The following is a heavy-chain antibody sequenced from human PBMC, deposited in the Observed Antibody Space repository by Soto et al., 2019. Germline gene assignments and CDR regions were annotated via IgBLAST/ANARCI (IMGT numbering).Heavy chain of an antibody. D-gene: IGHD2-15*01. CDR1: GYTFTRYT. CDR3: ARGIATGQLDP. J-gene: IGHJ5*02. V-gene: IGHV1-3*01. CDR2: INPDNGNT. Sequence: ASVKVSCKASGYTFTRYTMNWVRQAPGQRLEWMGWINPDNGNTKSSQKFQDRVIITRDTAASTAYMDLSSLRSEDTAVYYCARGIATGQLDPWGQGTLVTVSS.